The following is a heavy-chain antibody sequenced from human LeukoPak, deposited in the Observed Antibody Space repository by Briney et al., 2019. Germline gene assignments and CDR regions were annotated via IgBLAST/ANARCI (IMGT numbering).Heavy chain of an antibody. CDR2: ISYDGSNK. D-gene: IGHD1-26*01. CDR3: AKGGNYFDY. CDR1: AFTFSSYG. J-gene: IGHJ4*02. V-gene: IGHV3-30*18. Sequence: GGSLRLSCAASAFTFSSYGMTWVRQAPGKGLEWVAVISYDGSNKYYADSVKGRFTISRDNSKNTLYLQMNSLRAEDTAVYYCAKGGNYFDYWDQGTLVTVSS.